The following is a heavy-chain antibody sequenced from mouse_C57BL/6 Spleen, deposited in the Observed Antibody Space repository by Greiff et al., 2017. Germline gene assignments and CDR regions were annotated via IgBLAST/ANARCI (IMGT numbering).Heavy chain of an antibody. J-gene: IGHJ4*01. Sequence: VQLQQSGAELARPGASVKLSCKASGYTFTSYGISWVKQSTGQGLEWIGEIYPRSGNTYYNEKFKGKATLTAAKSSSTAYLELRSLTSEDSAVYFCARRLDGNDAMDSWGQGTSVTVSS. V-gene: IGHV1-81*01. CDR1: GYTFTSYG. CDR2: IYPRSGNT. D-gene: IGHD2-1*01. CDR3: ARRLDGNDAMDS.